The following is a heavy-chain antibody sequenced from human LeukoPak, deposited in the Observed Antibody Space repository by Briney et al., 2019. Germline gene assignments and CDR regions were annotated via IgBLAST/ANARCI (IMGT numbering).Heavy chain of an antibody. V-gene: IGHV3-30-3*01. J-gene: IGHJ4*02. D-gene: IGHD3-9*01. CDR2: ISYDGSNK. CDR3: ARALTGFIPGN. Sequence: PGGSLRLSCAASGFTFSSYAMHWVRQAPGKGLEWVAVISYDGSNKYYADSVKGRFTISRDNSKNTLYLQMNSLRAEDTAVYYCARALTGFIPGNWGQGTLVTVSS. CDR1: GFTFSSYA.